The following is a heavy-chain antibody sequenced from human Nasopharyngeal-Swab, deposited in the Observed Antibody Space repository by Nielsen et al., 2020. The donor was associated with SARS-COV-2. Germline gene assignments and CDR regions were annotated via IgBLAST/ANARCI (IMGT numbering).Heavy chain of an antibody. Sequence: SETLSLTCTVSGGSISSSSYYWGWIRQPPGKGLEWIGSIYYSGSTYYNPSLKSRVTISVDTSKNQFSLKLSSVTAADTAVCYCARDGGGYTGWFDPWGQGTLVTVSS. CDR2: IYYSGST. V-gene: IGHV4-39*07. CDR3: ARDGGGYTGWFDP. D-gene: IGHD5-18*01. CDR1: GGSISSSSYY. J-gene: IGHJ5*02.